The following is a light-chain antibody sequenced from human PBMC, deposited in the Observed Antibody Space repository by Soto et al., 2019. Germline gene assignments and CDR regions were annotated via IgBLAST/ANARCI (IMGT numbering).Light chain of an antibody. J-gene: IGKJ5*01. Sequence: IVLTQSPATLSLSPGERATLSCRASQIVSRYLAWYQQKPGQAPRLLIYDASNRATGIPARFSGSGSGTDFALTISSLEPEDFAVYFCQQRGSWPITFGQGTRLEIK. CDR2: DAS. CDR3: QQRGSWPIT. V-gene: IGKV3-11*01. CDR1: QIVSRY.